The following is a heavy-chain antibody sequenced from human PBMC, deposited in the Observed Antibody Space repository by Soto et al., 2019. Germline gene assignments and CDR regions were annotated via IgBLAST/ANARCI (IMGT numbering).Heavy chain of an antibody. J-gene: IGHJ4*02. CDR2: IKQDGSEK. CDR1: GFTFSSYW. Sequence: GGSLRLSCAASGFTFSSYWMSWVRQAPGKGLEWVANIKQDGSEKYYVDSVKGRFTISRDNAKNSLYLQMNSLRAEDTAVYYCARDGGSSTLLGGSGWYYFDYWGQGTLVTVSS. V-gene: IGHV3-7*03. D-gene: IGHD6-19*01. CDR3: ARDGGSSTLLGGSGWYYFDY.